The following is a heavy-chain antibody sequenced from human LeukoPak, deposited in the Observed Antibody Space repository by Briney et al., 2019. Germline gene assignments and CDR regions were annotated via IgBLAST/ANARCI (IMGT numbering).Heavy chain of an antibody. D-gene: IGHD5-12*01. CDR1: GFTFSSYD. V-gene: IGHV3-13*01. J-gene: IGHJ6*03. CDR3: ARGGYDSYYYYYMDV. Sequence: PGGSLRLSCAASGFTFSSYDMHWVRQATGKGLEWVSAIGTAGDTYYPGSVKGRFTISRENAKNSLYLQMNSLRAGDTAVYYCARGGYDSYYYYYMDVWGKGTTVTVFS. CDR2: IGTAGDT.